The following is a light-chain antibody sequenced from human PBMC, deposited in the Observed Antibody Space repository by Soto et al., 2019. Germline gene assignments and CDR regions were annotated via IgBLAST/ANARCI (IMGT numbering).Light chain of an antibody. J-gene: IGKJ1*01. CDR3: QQSYSTPPWT. CDR1: QSIISY. V-gene: IGKV1-39*01. CDR2: AAS. Sequence: DIQMTQSPSSLSASVGDRVTITCRASQSIISYLNWYQQKPGKAPKLLIYAASSLQSGVPSRFSGSGSGTAVTLTISSLQPEDFATYYCQQSYSTPPWTFCQGTKVEIK.